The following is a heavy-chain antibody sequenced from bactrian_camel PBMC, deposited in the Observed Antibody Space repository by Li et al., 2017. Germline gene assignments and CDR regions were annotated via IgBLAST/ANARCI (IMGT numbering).Heavy chain of an antibody. D-gene: IGHD1*01. V-gene: IGHV3S6*01. J-gene: IGHJ4*01. CDR2: IVGSDD. CDR1: GFTLSDFW. Sequence: HVQLVESGGGLVQPGGSLRLSCAASGFTLSDFWMYWVRQAPGNEFEWVSRIVGSDDYYADSVKGRFTISIDNAKNTMYLQMNNLAPEDTAVYYCVRDVSGPGTVGQGTQVTVS.